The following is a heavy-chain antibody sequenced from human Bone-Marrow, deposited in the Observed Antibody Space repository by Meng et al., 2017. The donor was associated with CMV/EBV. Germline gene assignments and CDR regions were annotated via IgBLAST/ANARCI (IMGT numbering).Heavy chain of an antibody. J-gene: IGHJ4*02. D-gene: IGHD3-10*01. CDR1: GGSISSYY. V-gene: IGHV4-59*01. CDR2: IYYSGST. Sequence: SETLSLTCTVSGGSISSYYWSWIRQPPGKGLEWIGYIYYSGSTNYNPSLKSRVTISVDTSKNQFSLKLSSVTAADRAVYYCARYDTMVGGGGGLDYWGQGTLVTVSS. CDR3: ARYDTMVGGGGGLDY.